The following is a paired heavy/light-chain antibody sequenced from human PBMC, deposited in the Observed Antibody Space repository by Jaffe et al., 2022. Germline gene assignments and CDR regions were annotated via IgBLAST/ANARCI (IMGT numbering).Heavy chain of an antibody. D-gene: IGHD3-3*01. CDR1: GFSFSSYR. CDR2: INSDGSNT. J-gene: IGHJ3*02. V-gene: IGHV3-74*01. Sequence: EVQLVESGGGLAQPGGSLRLSCAASGFSFSSYRMDWVRQAPGKGLVWVSRINSDGSNTNYADSVKGRFTISRDNAKNTVYLEMNSLRAEDTAVYYCARVGTIPSPIWGQGTMVTVSS. CDR3: ARVGTIPSPI.
Light chain of an antibody. J-gene: IGKJ5*01. CDR3: MQPLQTPIT. Sequence: DIVMTQSPLSLPVTPGEPASISCRSSQSLLQSNGYNYLDWYLQKPGQSPQVLIYLGSNRASGVPDRFSGSGSGTDFTLKISRVEAEDVGVYYCMQPLQTPITFGQGTRLEIK. CDR2: LGS. CDR1: QSLLQSNGYNY. V-gene: IGKV2-28*01.